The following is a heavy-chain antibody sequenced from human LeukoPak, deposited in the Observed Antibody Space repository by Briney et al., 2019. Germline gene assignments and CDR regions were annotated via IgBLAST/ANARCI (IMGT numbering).Heavy chain of an antibody. CDR2: INPDSGDT. CDR3: ASPAGSIPGHFQH. J-gene: IGHJ1*01. D-gene: IGHD2-2*01. Sequence: ASVKVSCKASGYTFIGYYMHWVQQAPGQGFEWMGWINPDSGDTNYAQKFQGRVTMTRDTSSSTGYMELSRLRSDDTAVYYCASPAGSIPGHFQHWGQGTLVTVSS. V-gene: IGHV1-2*02. CDR1: GYTFIGYY.